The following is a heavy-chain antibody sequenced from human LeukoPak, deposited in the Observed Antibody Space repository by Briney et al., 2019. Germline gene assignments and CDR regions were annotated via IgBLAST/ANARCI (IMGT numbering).Heavy chain of an antibody. CDR3: ARDAGNYRSGGLDY. J-gene: IGHJ4*02. CDR1: SDSIITYY. Sequence: SETLSLTCSVSSDSIITYYWSWIRQPAGEGLEWIGRIYSTGSTNYNPSLKSRVTMSVDTSKNQFSLNLISVTAADTAVYYCARDAGNYRSGGLDYWGQGTLVTVSS. D-gene: IGHD3-10*01. V-gene: IGHV4-4*07. CDR2: IYSTGST.